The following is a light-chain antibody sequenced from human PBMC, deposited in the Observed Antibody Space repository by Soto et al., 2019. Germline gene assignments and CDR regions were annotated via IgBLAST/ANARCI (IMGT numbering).Light chain of an antibody. CDR3: ISYSSSGTHVV. J-gene: IGLJ2*01. Sequence: QSALTQPASVSRSPGQSITISCTGSSSDVGGYDYVSWYQQYPGRAPKLMIYEVTDRPSGVSTRFSGSKSGNTASLTISGLLTEDEAHYYCISYSSSGTHVVLGGGTKLTVL. CDR2: EVT. CDR1: SSDVGGYDY. V-gene: IGLV2-14*01.